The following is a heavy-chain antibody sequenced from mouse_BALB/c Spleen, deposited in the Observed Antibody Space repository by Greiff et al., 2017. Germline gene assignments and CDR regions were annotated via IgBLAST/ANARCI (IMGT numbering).Heavy chain of an antibody. D-gene: IGHD1-1*01. J-gene: IGHJ4*01. CDR3: ASRRVITKGMDF. Sequence: VKLVESGAELVRPGSSVKISCKASGYALSSYGMNWVKQRPGQGLEWIGQIYTGDGDTNYNGKFKGKATLNADKSSSKAYMQLSSLTSEDSAVYFCASRRVITKGMDFWGQGTSVTVSS. CDR2: IYTGDGDT. CDR1: GYALSSYG. V-gene: IGHV1-80*01.